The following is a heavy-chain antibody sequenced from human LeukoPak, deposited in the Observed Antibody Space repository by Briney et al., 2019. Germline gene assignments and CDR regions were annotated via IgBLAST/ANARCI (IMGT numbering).Heavy chain of an antibody. Sequence: GGSLRLSCAASGFTFSSYAMSWVRQAPGKGLEWVSAISGSGGSTYYADSVKGRFTISRDNSKNTLYLQMNSLRAEDTAVYYCAKDVDYYDSRFDFDYWGQGTLVTVSS. V-gene: IGHV3-23*01. D-gene: IGHD3-22*01. CDR2: ISGSGGST. J-gene: IGHJ4*02. CDR1: GFTFSSYA. CDR3: AKDVDYYDSRFDFDY.